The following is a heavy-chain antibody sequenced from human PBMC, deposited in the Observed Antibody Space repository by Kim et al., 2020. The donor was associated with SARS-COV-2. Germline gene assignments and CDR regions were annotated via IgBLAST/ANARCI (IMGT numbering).Heavy chain of an antibody. CDR3: ARGPGSGHLFDY. V-gene: IGHV3-48*01. Sequence: GGSLRLSCAASGFTFSPYPINWVRQTPGKGLEWISYISGSSTTIYYADSVRGRVTISRDNAETSVYLQMNSLRAEDTGVYHCARGPGSGHLFDYWGQ. D-gene: IGHD2-8*02. CDR2: ISGSSTTI. CDR1: GFTFSPYP. J-gene: IGHJ4*02.